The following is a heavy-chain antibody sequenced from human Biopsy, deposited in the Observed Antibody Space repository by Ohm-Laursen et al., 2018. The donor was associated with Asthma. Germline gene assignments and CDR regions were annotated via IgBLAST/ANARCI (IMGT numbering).Heavy chain of an antibody. CDR3: ARAVDYSHYYGIDV. D-gene: IGHD3-10*01. V-gene: IGHV1-18*01. CDR1: GYTFNSAG. J-gene: IGHJ6*02. CDR2: VSVYNGNT. Sequence: SVKVSCKTSGYTFNSAGITWVRQAPGQGLEWMGWVSVYNGNTKVAQKLQDRVTMITDTSTSTAYMELRSLRSDDTAVYLCARAVDYSHYYGIDVWGQGTTVTVS.